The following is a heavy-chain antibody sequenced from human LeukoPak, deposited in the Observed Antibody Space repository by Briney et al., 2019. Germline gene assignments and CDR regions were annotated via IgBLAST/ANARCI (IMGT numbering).Heavy chain of an antibody. Sequence: SETLSLTCAVHGGSFSGYYWSWIRQPPGKGLEWIGEINHSGSTNYNPSLKSRVTISVDTSKNQFSLKLSSVTAADTAVYYCARGYGTSDYWGQGTLVTVSS. CDR2: INHSGST. D-gene: IGHD4-17*01. CDR3: ARGYGTSDY. J-gene: IGHJ4*02. V-gene: IGHV4-34*01. CDR1: GGSFSGYY.